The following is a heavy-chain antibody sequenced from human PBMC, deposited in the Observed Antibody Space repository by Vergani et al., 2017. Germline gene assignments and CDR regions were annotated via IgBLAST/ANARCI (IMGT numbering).Heavy chain of an antibody. CDR1: GFTFSNAW. J-gene: IGHJ6*02. CDR2: IKSKTDGGTT. D-gene: IGHD6-19*01. Sequence: EVQLVESGGGLVQPGGSLRLSCAASGFTFSNAWMSWVRQAPGKGLEWVGRIKSKTDGGTTDYAAPVKGRFTISRDDSKNTLYLQMNSLKTEDTAVYYCTTDPSSGWYYYYYGMDVWGQGTTVTVSS. V-gene: IGHV3-15*01. CDR3: TTDPSSGWYYYYYGMDV.